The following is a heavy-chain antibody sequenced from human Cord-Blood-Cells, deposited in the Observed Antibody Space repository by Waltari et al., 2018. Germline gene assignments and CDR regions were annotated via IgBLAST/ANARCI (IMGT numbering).Heavy chain of an antibody. V-gene: IGHV5-51*01. CDR3: ARHGGYCSSTSCYVHWFDP. D-gene: IGHD2-2*01. CDR1: GYSFTSYW. CDR2: IYPGDSDT. Sequence: EVQLVQSGAEVKKPGESLKISCKGSGYSFTSYWIGWVRQMPGKGLEWMGIIYPGDSDTRYSPSFQGQVTISADKSISTAYLQWSSLKASDTAMYYCARHGGYCSSTSCYVHWFDPWGQGTLVTVSS. J-gene: IGHJ5*02.